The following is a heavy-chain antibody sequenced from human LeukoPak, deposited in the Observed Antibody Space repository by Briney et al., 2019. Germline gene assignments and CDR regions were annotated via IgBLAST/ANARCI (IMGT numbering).Heavy chain of an antibody. CDR1: VYNLCGYD. V-gene: IGHV3-48*03. D-gene: IGHD3-16*01. J-gene: IGHJ6*02. CDR3: ACALPYPRALDV. CDR2: IICCVRTI. Sequence: GESLRLSCGASVYNLCGYDTKWVPRARGRGVGWVSYIICCVRTIDYTQCLRRRYHIPRHNDKHSLYLQMNSLRAEDTDLYCCACALPYPRALDVWGQGNTVTVS.